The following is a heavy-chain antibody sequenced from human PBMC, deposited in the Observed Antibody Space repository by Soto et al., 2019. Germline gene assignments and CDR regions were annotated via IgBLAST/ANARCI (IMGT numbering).Heavy chain of an antibody. CDR3: ARDRDDFHYGMDV. D-gene: IGHD3-3*01. Sequence: QVQLQESGPGLVKPSQTLSLTCTVSGGSISSGGYYWSWIRQHPGKGLEWIGYIYYSGSTYYNPSLKSLVTLSVDTSKNQFSLKLSSVTAADTAVYYCARDRDDFHYGMDVWGQGTTVTVSS. V-gene: IGHV4-31*01. CDR1: GGSISSGGYY. CDR2: IYYSGST. J-gene: IGHJ6*02.